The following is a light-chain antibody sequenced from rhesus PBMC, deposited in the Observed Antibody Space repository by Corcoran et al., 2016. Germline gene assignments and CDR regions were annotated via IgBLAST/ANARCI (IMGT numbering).Light chain of an antibody. V-gene: IGKV1-22*01. CDR3: LQYISSPWT. Sequence: DIQMTQSPSSLSASVGDTGTITCRASQSSSSWLDWYQQKPGKAPKLLIYKASSLQSGVPSRFSGSGSGTDFTLTISSLQPEHFATYYCLQYISSPWTFGPGTKVEIK. J-gene: IGKJ1*01. CDR2: KAS. CDR1: QSSSSW.